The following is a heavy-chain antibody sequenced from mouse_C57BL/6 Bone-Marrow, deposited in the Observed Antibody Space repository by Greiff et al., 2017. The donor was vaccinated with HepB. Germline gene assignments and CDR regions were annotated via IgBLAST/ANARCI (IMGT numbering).Heavy chain of an antibody. J-gene: IGHJ2*01. CDR2: IDPSDSYT. V-gene: IGHV1-69*01. CDR3: ARPPHY. Sequence: QVQLQQPGAELVMPGASVKLSCKASGYTFTSYWMHWVKQRPGQGLEWIGEIDPSDSYTNYNQKFKGKSTLTVDKSSSTAYMQLSSLTSEDSAVYYCARPPHYWGQGTLSQSPQ. CDR1: GYTFTSYW.